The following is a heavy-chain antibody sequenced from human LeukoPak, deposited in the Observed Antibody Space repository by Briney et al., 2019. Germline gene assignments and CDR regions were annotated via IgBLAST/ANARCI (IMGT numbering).Heavy chain of an antibody. Sequence: GGSLRLSCAASGFTFDDYAMHWVRQAPGKGLEWVSGISWNSGSIGYADSVKGRFTISRDNAKNSLYLQMNSLRAEDTALYYCARGDSLLDYWGQGTLVTVSS. V-gene: IGHV3-9*01. CDR1: GFTFDDYA. CDR3: ARGDSLLDY. CDR2: ISWNSGSI. D-gene: IGHD3-22*01. J-gene: IGHJ4*02.